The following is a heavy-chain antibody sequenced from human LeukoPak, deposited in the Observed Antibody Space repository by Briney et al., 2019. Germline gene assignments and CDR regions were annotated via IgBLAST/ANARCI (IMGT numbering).Heavy chain of an antibody. V-gene: IGHV3-23*01. D-gene: IGHD3-22*01. CDR3: AKEGKYYYDSSGYITDFDY. Sequence: GGSLRLSCADSGFTFSRYAMSWVRQAPGKGVEWVSAISGSGGSTYYADSVKGRFTISRDNSKNTLYLQMTSLRAEDTAVYYCAKEGKYYYDSSGYITDFDYWGQGTLVTVSS. J-gene: IGHJ4*02. CDR2: ISGSGGST. CDR1: GFTFSRYA.